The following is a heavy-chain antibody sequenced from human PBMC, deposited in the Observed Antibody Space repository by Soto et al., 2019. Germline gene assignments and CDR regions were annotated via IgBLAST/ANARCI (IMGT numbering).Heavy chain of an antibody. D-gene: IGHD6-19*01. V-gene: IGHV1-3*01. CDR2: INGGDGGT. Sequence: QVHLLQSGAEVKKPGASVKVSCKASGYTFADYAIHWVRLAPGQSLEWMGWINGGDGGTKYSQNFQDRVTFTRDTSATTAYMELNSLSSEDTAVYYCAQSSGWYALHYWGQGTLVTVSS. CDR1: GYTFADYA. CDR3: AQSSGWYALHY. J-gene: IGHJ4*02.